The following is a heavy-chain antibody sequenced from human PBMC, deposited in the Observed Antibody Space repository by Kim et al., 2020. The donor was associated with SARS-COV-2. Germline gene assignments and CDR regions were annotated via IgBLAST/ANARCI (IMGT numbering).Heavy chain of an antibody. J-gene: IGHJ6*02. D-gene: IGHD5-18*01. CDR3: AVTVRGVDTAMVPGKYGMDV. Sequence: GESLKISCKGSGYSFTSYWIGWVRQMPGKGLEWMGIIYPGDSDTRYSPSFQGQVTISADKSISTAYLQWSSLKASDTAMYYCAVTVRGVDTAMVPGKYGMDVWGQGTTVTVSS. CDR1: GYSFTSYW. CDR2: IYPGDSDT. V-gene: IGHV5-51*01.